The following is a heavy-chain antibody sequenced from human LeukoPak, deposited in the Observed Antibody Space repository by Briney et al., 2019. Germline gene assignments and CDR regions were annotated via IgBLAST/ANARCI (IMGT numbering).Heavy chain of an antibody. CDR1: GFTFSSYA. CDR2: LSDRGGGA. D-gene: IGHD3-10*01. Sequence: GGSLRLSCAASGFTFSSYAMSWVRQAPGKGLEWVSTLSDRGGGAHYADSVEGRFTTSRDNSGNTLYLQMHSLRVEDTAVYYCAKDRPYITSWYGCSTPWGQGTLVTVSS. J-gene: IGHJ5*02. CDR3: AKDRPYITSWYGCSTP. V-gene: IGHV3-23*01.